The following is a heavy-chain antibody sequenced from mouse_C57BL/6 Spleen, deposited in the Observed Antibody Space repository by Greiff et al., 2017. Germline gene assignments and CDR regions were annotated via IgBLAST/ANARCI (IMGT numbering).Heavy chain of an antibody. J-gene: IGHJ2*01. CDR1: GYTFTSYG. V-gene: IGHV1-81*01. CDR2: IYPRSGNT. Sequence: QVQLQQSGAELARPGASVKLSCKASGYTFTSYGIRWVKQRPGQGLEWIGEIYPRSGNTYYNAKFKGKATLTADKSSSTAYMELRSLTSEDSAVYFCARYDGSRPCYWGQGTTLTVSS. D-gene: IGHD1-1*01. CDR3: ARYDGSRPCY.